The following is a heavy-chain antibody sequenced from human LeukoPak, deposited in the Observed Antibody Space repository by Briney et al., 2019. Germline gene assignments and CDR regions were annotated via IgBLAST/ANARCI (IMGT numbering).Heavy chain of an antibody. Sequence: GSLRLSCAASGFTFSSYGMHWVRQAPGKGLEWVGRIKSKTDGGTTDYAAPVKGRFTISRDDSKNTLYLQMNSPKTEDTAVYYCTTLFTPPMDSWGQGTLVTVSS. CDR1: GFTFSSYG. V-gene: IGHV3-15*01. CDR3: TTLFTPPMDS. J-gene: IGHJ4*02. D-gene: IGHD3-10*01. CDR2: IKSKTDGGTT.